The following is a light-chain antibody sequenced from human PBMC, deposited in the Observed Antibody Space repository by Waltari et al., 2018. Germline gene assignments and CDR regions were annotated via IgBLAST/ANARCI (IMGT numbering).Light chain of an antibody. CDR2: WAS. CDR1: PSVLYRSNNNNY. J-gene: IGKJ1*01. V-gene: IGKV4-1*01. CDR3: QQYYTTPRT. Sequence: DIVMTQSPDSLAVSLGERATINCQSRPSVLYRSNNNNYLAWYRQKPGQPPKLLFYWASTRASGVPDRFSGSGSGTDFTLTISSLQAEDVAVYYCQQYYTTPRTFGQGTTVEIK.